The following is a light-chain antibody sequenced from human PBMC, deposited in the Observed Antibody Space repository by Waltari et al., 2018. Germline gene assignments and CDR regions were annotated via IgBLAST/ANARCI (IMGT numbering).Light chain of an antibody. V-gene: IGKV1-13*02. CDR3: QQFNSYLYT. Sequence: IQLTQSPSSLSASVGDRVTITCRASQGISSALAWYQQKPGKAPKLLIYDASSLESGVPSRFSCSGSRTDFTLTISSLQPEDFATYYCQQFNSYLYTFGQETKLEIK. CDR2: DAS. J-gene: IGKJ2*01. CDR1: QGISSA.